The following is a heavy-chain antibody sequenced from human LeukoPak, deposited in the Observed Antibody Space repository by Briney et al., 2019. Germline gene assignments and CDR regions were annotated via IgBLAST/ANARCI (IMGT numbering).Heavy chain of an antibody. CDR2: ISGSGGST. CDR3: AKASTPSGYDCLDY. Sequence: GGSLRLSCAASGFTFSSYAMSWVHQAPGKGLEWVSAISGSGGSTYYADSVKGRFTISRDNSKNTLYLQMNSLRAEDTAVYYCAKASTPSGYDCLDYWGQGTLVTVSS. CDR1: GFTFSSYA. J-gene: IGHJ4*02. V-gene: IGHV3-23*01. D-gene: IGHD5-12*01.